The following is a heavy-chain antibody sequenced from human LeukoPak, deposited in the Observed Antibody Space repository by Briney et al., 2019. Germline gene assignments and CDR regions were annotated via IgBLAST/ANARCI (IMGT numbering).Heavy chain of an antibody. CDR3: ARLPWGVVRNYYYYYGMDV. J-gene: IGHJ6*02. D-gene: IGHD2-15*01. CDR2: IYYSGST. V-gene: IGHV4-59*08. CDR1: GGSISSYY. Sequence: PSETLSLTCTVSGGSISSYYWSWIRQLAGKGLEWNGYIYYSGSTNYNPSLKSRVTISVDTSKNQFSLKLSSVTAADTAVYYCARLPWGVVRNYYYYYGMDVWGQGTTVTVSS.